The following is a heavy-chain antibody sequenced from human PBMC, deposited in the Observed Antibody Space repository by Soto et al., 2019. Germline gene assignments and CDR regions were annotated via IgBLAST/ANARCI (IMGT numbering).Heavy chain of an antibody. V-gene: IGHV1-46*01. CDR1: GYTFTIYY. D-gene: IGHD1-26*01. J-gene: IGHJ5*02. Sequence: ASVKVSCKASGYTFTIYYMHWVRQSPGQGLEWMGIINPSGGSTSYAQKFQGRVTMTRDTSTSTVYMELSSLRSEDTAVYYCASFASRGWEPCTWGQGTLVTVSS. CDR3: ASFASRGWEPCT. CDR2: INPSGGST.